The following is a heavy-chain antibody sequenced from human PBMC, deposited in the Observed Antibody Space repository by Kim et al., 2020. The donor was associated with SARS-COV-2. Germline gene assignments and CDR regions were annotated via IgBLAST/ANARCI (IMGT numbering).Heavy chain of an antibody. Sequence: SETLSLTCAVYGGSFSGYYWSWIRQPPGKGLEWIGEINHSGSTNYNPSLKSRVTISVDTSKNQFSLKLSSVTAADTAVYYCARGVPRDMDNFDYWGQGTLVTVSS. D-gene: IGHD3-9*01. J-gene: IGHJ4*02. CDR3: ARGVPRDMDNFDY. CDR1: GGSFSGYY. V-gene: IGHV4-34*01. CDR2: INHSGST.